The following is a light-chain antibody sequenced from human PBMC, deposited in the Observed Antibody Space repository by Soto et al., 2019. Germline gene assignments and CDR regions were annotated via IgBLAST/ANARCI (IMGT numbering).Light chain of an antibody. CDR2: DVS. Sequence: QSALSQPPSASGSPGQSVTISCTGSSSDVGGYNFVSWYQHLPGKAPKLMIYDVSKWPSGVPDRFSGSKSGNTASLTVSGLQTEDEADYYCSSYSGSNNFVFGTGTKVTVL. CDR3: SSYSGSNNFV. J-gene: IGLJ1*01. CDR1: SSDVGGYNF. V-gene: IGLV2-8*01.